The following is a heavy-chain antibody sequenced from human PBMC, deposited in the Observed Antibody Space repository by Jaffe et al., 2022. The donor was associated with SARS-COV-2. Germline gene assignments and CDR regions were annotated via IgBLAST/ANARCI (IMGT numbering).Heavy chain of an antibody. D-gene: IGHD2-15*01. Sequence: EVQLVESGGGVVQPGGSLRLSCAASGFTFDDYAMHWVRQAPGKGLEWVSLISGDGGSTYYADSVKGRFTISRDNSKNSLYLQMNSLRTEDTALYYCAKDEGYCSGGSCPDFDYWGQGTLVTVSS. CDR1: GFTFDDYA. CDR2: ISGDGGST. CDR3: AKDEGYCSGGSCPDFDY. J-gene: IGHJ4*02. V-gene: IGHV3-43*02.